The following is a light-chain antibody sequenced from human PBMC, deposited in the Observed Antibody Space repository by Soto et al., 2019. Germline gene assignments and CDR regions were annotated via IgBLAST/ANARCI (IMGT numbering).Light chain of an antibody. V-gene: IGLV2-23*01. CDR2: GGS. J-gene: IGLJ1*01. CDR3: CSFAGNSNYV. Sequence: QSALAQPASVSGSPGQSIAISCAGTSNDVGSYNLVSWYQHRPGKAPKLMIYGGSKRPSGVSDRFSGSKSGNTASLTISGLQAEDEADYYCCSFAGNSNYVFGTGTKVTVL. CDR1: SNDVGSYNL.